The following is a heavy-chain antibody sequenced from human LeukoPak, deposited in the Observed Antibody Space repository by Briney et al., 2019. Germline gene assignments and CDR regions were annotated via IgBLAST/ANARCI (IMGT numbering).Heavy chain of an antibody. CDR3: ARGSNPTGYYGMDV. CDR1: GFTFSSYG. CDR2: IWYDGSNK. V-gene: IGHV3-33*01. J-gene: IGHJ6*02. Sequence: GGSLRLSCAASGFTFSSYGMHWVRQAPGKGLEWVAVIWYDGSNKYYADSVKGRFTISRDNSKNTLYLQMNSLRAEDTAVYYCARGSNPTGYYGMDVWGQGTTVTVSS. D-gene: IGHD1-14*01.